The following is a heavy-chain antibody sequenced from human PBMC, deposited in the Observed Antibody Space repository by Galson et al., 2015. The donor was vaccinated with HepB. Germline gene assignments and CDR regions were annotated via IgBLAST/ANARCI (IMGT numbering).Heavy chain of an antibody. V-gene: IGHV4-59*01. J-gene: IGHJ6*02. CDR2: IYYSGST. D-gene: IGHD3-10*01. CDR3: ARDQAGRITMVRGVTHLRGGMDV. Sequence: SETLSLTCTVSGGSISSYYWSWIRQPPGKGLEWMGYIYYSGSTNYNPSLKSRVTISVDTSKNQFSLKLSSVTAADTAVYYCARDQAGRITMVRGVTHLRGGMDVWGQGTTVTVSS. CDR1: GGSISSYY.